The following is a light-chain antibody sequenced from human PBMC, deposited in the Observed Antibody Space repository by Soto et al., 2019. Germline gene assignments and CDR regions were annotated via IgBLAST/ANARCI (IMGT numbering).Light chain of an antibody. CDR1: SSDVGGYNY. V-gene: IGLV2-14*01. Sequence: QSAPTQPASVSGSPGQSITISCTGTSSDVGGYNYVSWYQQHPGKAPKLMIYDVTNRPSGVSNRFSGSKSGNTASLTISGLQAEDEADYYCISYTSSSTVVFGGGTKLTVL. J-gene: IGLJ2*01. CDR3: ISYTSSSTVV. CDR2: DVT.